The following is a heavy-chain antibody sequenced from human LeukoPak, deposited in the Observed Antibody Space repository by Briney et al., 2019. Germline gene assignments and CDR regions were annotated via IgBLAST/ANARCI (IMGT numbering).Heavy chain of an antibody. D-gene: IGHD3-3*01. Sequence: GGSLRLSCAASGFTFSSYGMHWVRQAPGKGLEWVALIRYDGSNKYYADSVKGRFTISRDNSKNSLYLQMNSLRTEDTALYYCAKESPRRITIFGVEVGRKEYYFDYWGQGTLVTVSS. CDR3: AKESPRRITIFGVEVGRKEYYFDY. CDR1: GFTFSSYG. CDR2: IRYDGSNK. J-gene: IGHJ4*02. V-gene: IGHV3-30*02.